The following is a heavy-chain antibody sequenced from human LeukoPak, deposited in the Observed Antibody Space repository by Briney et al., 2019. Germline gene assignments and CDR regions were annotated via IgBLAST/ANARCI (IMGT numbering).Heavy chain of an antibody. Sequence: GGSLRLSCAASGFTFSDYYMSWIRQAPGKGLEWVSYISSSGSTIYYADSVKGRFTISRDNAKNSLYLQMNSLRAEDTAVYYCAKTTRLVGAYYFDYWGQGTLVTVSS. CDR1: GFTFSDYY. D-gene: IGHD1-26*01. CDR2: ISSSGSTI. J-gene: IGHJ4*02. CDR3: AKTTRLVGAYYFDY. V-gene: IGHV3-11*01.